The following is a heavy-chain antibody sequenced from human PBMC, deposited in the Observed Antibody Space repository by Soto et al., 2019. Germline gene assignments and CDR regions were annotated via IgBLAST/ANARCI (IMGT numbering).Heavy chain of an antibody. CDR2: FNLSGST. V-gene: IGHV4-34*01. D-gene: IGHD1-26*01. Sequence: PSETLSLTCAVYGGSFSGFYWSWIRQPPGKGLEWIGEFNLSGSTNYNPSLKSRVTISPDTSKNQFSLKLSSVTAADTAVYYCARTRLGIWSYVSYFDDWGQGTLVTVPS. J-gene: IGHJ4*02. CDR3: ARTRLGIWSYVSYFDD. CDR1: GGSFSGFY.